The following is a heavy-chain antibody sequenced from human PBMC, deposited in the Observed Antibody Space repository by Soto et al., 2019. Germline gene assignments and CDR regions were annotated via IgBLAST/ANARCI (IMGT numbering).Heavy chain of an antibody. J-gene: IGHJ4*02. CDR3: ARDQALPYSSSWSPAFDY. Sequence: ASVKVSCKASGYTFTGYYMHWVRQAPGQGLEWMGWINPNSGGTNYAQKFQGWVTMTRDTSISTAYMELSRLRSDDTAVYYCARDQALPYSSSWSPAFDYWGQGTLVTVSS. CDR1: GYTFTGYY. D-gene: IGHD6-13*01. V-gene: IGHV1-2*04. CDR2: INPNSGGT.